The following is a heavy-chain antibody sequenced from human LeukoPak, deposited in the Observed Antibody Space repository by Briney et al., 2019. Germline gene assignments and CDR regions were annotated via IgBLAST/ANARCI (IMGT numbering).Heavy chain of an antibody. V-gene: IGHV4-31*03. CDR1: GGSISSGGYY. CDR2: IYYSGST. Sequence: PSQTLSLTCTVSGGSISSGGYYWSWIRRHPGKGLEWIGYIYYSGSTYYNPSLKSRVTISVDTSKNQFSLKLSSVTAADTAVYYCARVGIRRGFGYWGQGTLVTVSS. CDR3: ARVGIRRGFGY. J-gene: IGHJ4*02.